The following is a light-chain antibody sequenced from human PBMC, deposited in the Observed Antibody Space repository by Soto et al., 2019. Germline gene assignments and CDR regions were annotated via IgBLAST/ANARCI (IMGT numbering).Light chain of an antibody. CDR2: EVS. CDR1: SSDVGAYNY. Sequence: QSVLTQPASVSGSPGQSITISCTGTSSDVGAYNYVSWFQQHPGKAPKLLIYEVSNRPSGVSYRFSGSKSGSTASLTISGLQAEDEADYYCCSYTRSRTYVFGAGTKV. CDR3: CSYTRSRTYV. J-gene: IGLJ1*01. V-gene: IGLV2-14*01.